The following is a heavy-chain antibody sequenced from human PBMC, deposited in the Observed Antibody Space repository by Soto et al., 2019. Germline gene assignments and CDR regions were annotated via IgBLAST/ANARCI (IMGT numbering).Heavy chain of an antibody. D-gene: IGHD3-3*01. V-gene: IGHV6-1*01. CDR2: TYYRSKWYN. CDR1: GDSVSSNSAA. J-gene: IGHJ6*02. Sequence: PSRTLSLTCAISGDSVSSNSAAWNWIRQSPSRGLEWLGRTYYRSKWYNDYAVSVKSRITINPDTSKNQFSLQLNSVTPEDTAVYYCARNPDSAYFDFWSGLAYPLDVWGQGTTVTVSS. CDR3: ARNPDSAYFDFWSGLAYPLDV.